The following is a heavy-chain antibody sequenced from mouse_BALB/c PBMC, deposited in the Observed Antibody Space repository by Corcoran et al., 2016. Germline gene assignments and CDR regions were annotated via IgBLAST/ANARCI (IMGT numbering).Heavy chain of an antibody. CDR3: ARNYGSSRDWDFDV. V-gene: IGHV1-9*01. CDR1: GYTFSSYW. CDR2: ILPGSGST. J-gene: IGHJ1*01. Sequence: QVQLQQSGAELLKPGASVTISCTATGYTFSSYWIEWVRQRPGHGLEWIGEILPGSGSTNYNEKFKGKATFTADTSSNTAYMQLSSLTSEDSAVYYCARNYGSSRDWDFDVWGAGTTVTVSS. D-gene: IGHD1-1*01.